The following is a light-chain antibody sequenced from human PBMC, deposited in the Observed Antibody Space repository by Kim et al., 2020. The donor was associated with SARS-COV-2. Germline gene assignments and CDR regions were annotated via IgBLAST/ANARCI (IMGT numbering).Light chain of an antibody. V-gene: IGLV3-1*01. CDR3: QAWDSFTVV. CDR2: EDT. Sequence: SYELTQPPSMSVSPGQTASITCSGDKLGEKFVCWYQQKAGQSPILVTYEDTKRPSGIPERFSASNFGNTATLTISDTQPMDEADYYCQAWDSFTVVFGGGTQLTVL. J-gene: IGLJ2*01. CDR1: KLGEKF.